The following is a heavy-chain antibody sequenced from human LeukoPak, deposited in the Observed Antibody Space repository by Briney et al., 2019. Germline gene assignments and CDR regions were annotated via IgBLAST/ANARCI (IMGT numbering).Heavy chain of an antibody. D-gene: IGHD3-16*01. Sequence: GGSLRLSCAASGFTFSSYSMKWVRQAPGKGLEWVSYINSDSSTVHYADSVKGRFTISRDNAKNSLYLQMNSLRAEDTAVYYCARRGGEIASGYWGQGILVTVSS. J-gene: IGHJ4*02. CDR2: INSDSSTV. V-gene: IGHV3-48*01. CDR1: GFTFSSYS. CDR3: ARRGGEIASGY.